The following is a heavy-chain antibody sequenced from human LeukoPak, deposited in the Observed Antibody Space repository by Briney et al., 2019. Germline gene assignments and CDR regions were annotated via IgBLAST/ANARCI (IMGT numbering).Heavy chain of an antibody. CDR2: IYYSGST. V-gene: IGHV4-31*03. Sequence: PSETLSLTCTVSGGSISSGGYYWGWIRQHPGKGLEWIGYIYYSGSTYYHPSLKCRFTISVDTSKNQFSLKLSSVTAADTAVYYCARAYPPLRYFDWYYFDYWGQGTLVTVSS. CDR1: GGSISSGGYY. CDR3: ARAYPPLRYFDWYYFDY. J-gene: IGHJ4*02. D-gene: IGHD3-9*01.